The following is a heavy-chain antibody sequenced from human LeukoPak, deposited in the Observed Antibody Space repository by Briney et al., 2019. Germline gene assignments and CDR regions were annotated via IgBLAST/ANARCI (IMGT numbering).Heavy chain of an antibody. V-gene: IGHV1-2*02. CDR3: ARSLRYFDWLLSFSYYFDY. CDR1: GYTFTGYY. J-gene: IGHJ4*02. Sequence: ASVKVSCKASGYTFTGYYMHWVRQAPGQGLEWMGWINPNSGGTNYAQKFQGRVTMTRDTSISTAYLQWSSLKASDTAMYYCARSLRYFDWLLSFSYYFDYWGQGTLVTVSS. CDR2: INPNSGGT. D-gene: IGHD3-9*01.